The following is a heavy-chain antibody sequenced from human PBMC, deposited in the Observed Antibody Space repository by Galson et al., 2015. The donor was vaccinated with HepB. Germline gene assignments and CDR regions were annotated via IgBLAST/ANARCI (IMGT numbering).Heavy chain of an antibody. Sequence: SLRLSCAGSGFTFNFNGHWMHWVRQAPGKGLVWVSRIDGDGTTAYYADFVKGRFTISRDSARNTLYLQMHSLTPEDTAVYYCARGRSGWPHDNYFDYWGQGTLVTVSS. D-gene: IGHD6-19*01. J-gene: IGHJ4*02. CDR3: ARGRSGWPHDNYFDY. V-gene: IGHV3-74*01. CDR1: GFTFNFNGHW. CDR2: IDGDGTTA.